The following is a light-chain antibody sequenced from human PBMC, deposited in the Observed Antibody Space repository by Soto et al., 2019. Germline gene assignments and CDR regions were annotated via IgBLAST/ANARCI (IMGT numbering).Light chain of an antibody. CDR3: QQYGSLPGT. CDR1: QTVGKNN. CDR2: AAS. J-gene: IGKJ2*01. Sequence: VVLTQSPGTLSLSPGESATLSCRASQTVGKNNLAWYQQRPGQAPRLLIHAASSRASGIPDRFSGSGSGRDFTLTISRLESEDFAVYYCQQYGSLPGTFGQGTKVEIK. V-gene: IGKV3-20*01.